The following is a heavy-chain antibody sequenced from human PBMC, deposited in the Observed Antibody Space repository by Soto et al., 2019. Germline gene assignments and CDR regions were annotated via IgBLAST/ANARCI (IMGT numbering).Heavy chain of an antibody. Sequence: SVNVSCKSVGGTFSDYFISWVRQAPGQGLEWMGGIIAMSGTVNNAQKFQGRVTITADESTSTAYMELSSLRSEDTAIYYCAREAGYNWFDPWGQGTLVTAPQ. CDR1: GGTFSDYF. CDR2: IIAMSGTV. CDR3: AREAGYNWFDP. J-gene: IGHJ5*02. V-gene: IGHV1-69*13. D-gene: IGHD6-13*01.